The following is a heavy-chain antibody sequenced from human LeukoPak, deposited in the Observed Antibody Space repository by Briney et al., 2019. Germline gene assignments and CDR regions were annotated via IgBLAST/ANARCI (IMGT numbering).Heavy chain of an antibody. CDR1: GGSISSGSYS. D-gene: IGHD1-20*01. Sequence: SQTLSLTCAVSGGSISSGSYSWSWIRQPPGKGLEWIGYIYPRGSTYYNPSLKSRVTISIDTSKNQLSLKLNSVTAADTAVYYCARHSNWNGGVDWFDPWGQGTQVTVSS. CDR2: IYPRGST. J-gene: IGHJ5*02. CDR3: ARHSNWNGGVDWFDP. V-gene: IGHV4-30-2*01.